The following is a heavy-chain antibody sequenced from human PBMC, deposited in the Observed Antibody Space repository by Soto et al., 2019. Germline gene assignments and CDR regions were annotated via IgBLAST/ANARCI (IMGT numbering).Heavy chain of an antibody. Sequence: PGGSLRLSCAASGFTFSSYWMHWVRQAPGKGLVWVSRINSDGSSTSYADSVKGRFTISRDNAKNTLYLQMNSLRAEDTAVYYCARNLVQTYYDFWSAKSGNNWFDPWGQGTLVTVSS. V-gene: IGHV3-74*01. CDR2: INSDGSST. CDR3: ARNLVQTYYDFWSAKSGNNWFDP. D-gene: IGHD3-3*01. J-gene: IGHJ5*02. CDR1: GFTFSSYW.